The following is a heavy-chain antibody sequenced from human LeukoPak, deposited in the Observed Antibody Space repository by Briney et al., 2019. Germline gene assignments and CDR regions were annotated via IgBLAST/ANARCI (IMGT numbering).Heavy chain of an antibody. V-gene: IGHV4-34*01. Sequence: PSETLSLTCAVYGGSFSGYYWSWIRQPPGKGLEWIGEINHSGSTNYNPSLKSRVTISVDTSKNQFSLKLSSVTAADTAVYYCARVLFRSNSGSYHHQFDPWGQGTLVTVSS. J-gene: IGHJ5*02. D-gene: IGHD1-26*01. CDR2: INHSGST. CDR1: GGSFSGYY. CDR3: ARVLFRSNSGSYHHQFDP.